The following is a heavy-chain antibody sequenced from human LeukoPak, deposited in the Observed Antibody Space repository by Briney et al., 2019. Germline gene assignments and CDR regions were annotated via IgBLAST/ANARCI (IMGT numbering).Heavy chain of an antibody. CDR1: GFTFSRYS. CDR2: LSYDGSNE. Sequence: GGSLRLSCAASGFTFSRYSMRWVRQAPGKGLEWVAVLSYDGSNEYYTDSVKGRFTISRDNSKNTLLLQMNSLRIEDTAEYYCARDAPSPGAAHSSSYYFDYWGQGTLVTVSS. V-gene: IGHV3-30-3*01. D-gene: IGHD6-13*01. J-gene: IGHJ4*02. CDR3: ARDAPSPGAAHSSSYYFDY.